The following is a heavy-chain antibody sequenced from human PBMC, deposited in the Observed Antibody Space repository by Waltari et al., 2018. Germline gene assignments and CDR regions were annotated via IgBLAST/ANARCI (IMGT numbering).Heavy chain of an antibody. D-gene: IGHD6-19*01. CDR3: ARGYSSGWYFDRYWFDP. J-gene: IGHJ5*02. CDR1: GYSISSGYY. CDR2: IYHCGRT. Sequence: QVQLQESGPGLVKPSETLSLTCTVSGYSISSGYYWGWIRQPPGKGREWIGSIYHCGRTHDNPPLKSRVTISGDTSKNQFSLKLSSVTAADTAVYYCARGYSSGWYFDRYWFDPWGQGTLVTVSS. V-gene: IGHV4-38-2*02.